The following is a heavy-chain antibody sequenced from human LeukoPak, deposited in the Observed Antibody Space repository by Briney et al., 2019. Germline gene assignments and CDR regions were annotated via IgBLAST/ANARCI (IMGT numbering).Heavy chain of an antibody. D-gene: IGHD3-22*01. CDR2: IILILGIA. CDR1: GGTFSSYA. J-gene: IGHJ4*02. V-gene: IGHV1-69*04. Sequence: SVKVSCKASGGTFSSYAISWVRQAPAQGLEWMGRIILILGIANYAQKFQGRVTITADKSTSTAYMELSSLRSEDTAVYYCARGESDYYDSSGYDHPDYWGQGTLVTVSS. CDR3: ARGESDYYDSSGYDHPDY.